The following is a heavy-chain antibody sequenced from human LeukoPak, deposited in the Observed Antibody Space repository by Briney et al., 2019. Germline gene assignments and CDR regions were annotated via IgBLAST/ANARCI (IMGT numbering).Heavy chain of an antibody. Sequence: ASVKVSCKASGYTFTSYAMNWVRQAPGQGLEWMGWINTNTGNPTYAQGFTGRFVFSLDTSVSTAYPQISSLKAEDTAVYYCARAFRRDGFNFGFWWGQGTLVTVSS. CDR3: ARAFRRDGFNFGFW. D-gene: IGHD5-24*01. CDR1: GYTFTSYA. V-gene: IGHV7-4-1*02. J-gene: IGHJ4*02. CDR2: INTNTGNP.